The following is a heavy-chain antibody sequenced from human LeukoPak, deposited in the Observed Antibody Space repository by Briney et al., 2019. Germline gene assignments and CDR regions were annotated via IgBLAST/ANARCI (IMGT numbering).Heavy chain of an antibody. CDR2: IIPIFGTA. J-gene: IGHJ4*02. Sequence: ASVKVSCKASGGTFSSYAISWVRQAPGQGLEWMGGIIPIFGTANYAQKFQGRVTITADESTSTAYMELSSLRSEDTAVYYCARAPNCSSTSCPRYYFDYWGQGTLVTVSS. V-gene: IGHV1-69*01. CDR3: ARAPNCSSTSCPRYYFDY. CDR1: GGTFSSYA. D-gene: IGHD2-2*01.